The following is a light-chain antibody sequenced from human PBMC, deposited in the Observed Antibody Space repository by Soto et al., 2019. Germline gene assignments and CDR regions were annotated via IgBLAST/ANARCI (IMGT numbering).Light chain of an antibody. V-gene: IGKV3-11*01. CDR2: DAS. J-gene: IGKJ1*01. CDR1: QSVSSSY. Sequence: EIVLTQSPGTLSLSPGERATLSCRSSQSVSSSYLAWYQQKPGQAPRLLIYDASNRATGIPARFSGSGSATDFTLTISSLEPEDFAVYYCQQYNKWPQTFGQGTTGDIK. CDR3: QQYNKWPQT.